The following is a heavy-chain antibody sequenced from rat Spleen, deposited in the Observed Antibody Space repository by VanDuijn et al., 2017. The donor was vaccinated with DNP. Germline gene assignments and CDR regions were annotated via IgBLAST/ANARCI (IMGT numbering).Heavy chain of an antibody. CDR2: ITRSGGSP. Sequence: EVQLVESGGGLVQPGRSLTLSCVASGFTFNNYWMAWIRQVPGKGLEWVASITRSGGSPFYPDSVKDRFTISRDNAKNTLYLQMDRLRSEETATYYCARHGEVHLRYAMDAWGQGTSVTVSS. CDR1: GFTFNNYW. D-gene: IGHD1-5*01. CDR3: ARHGEVHLRYAMDA. V-gene: IGHV5-31*01. J-gene: IGHJ4*01.